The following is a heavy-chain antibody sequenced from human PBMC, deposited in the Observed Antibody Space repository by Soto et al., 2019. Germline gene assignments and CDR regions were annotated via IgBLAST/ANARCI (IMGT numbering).Heavy chain of an antibody. CDR2: ITSSSTTI. CDR1: GFTFSSFS. D-gene: IGHD1-1*01. V-gene: IGHV3-48*01. J-gene: IGHJ4*02. Sequence: GGSLRLSCAASGFTFSSFSMNWVRQAPGKGLEWVSYITSSSTTIYYADSVKGRFTISRDNAKNSLYLQLNSLRAEDTAVYYCAREVHLTYWGQGILVTVSS. CDR3: AREVHLTY.